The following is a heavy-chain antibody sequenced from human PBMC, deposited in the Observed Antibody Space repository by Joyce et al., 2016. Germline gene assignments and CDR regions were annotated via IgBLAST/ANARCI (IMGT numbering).Heavy chain of an antibody. J-gene: IGHJ4*02. CDR3: ARDQGSCLYSVS. CDR1: GASIKIYY. V-gene: IGHV4-4*07. Sequence: QVQLQESGPGLVKPSETLSLTCTVSGASIKIYYGSWIRQPAGKGLEWIGRIYASGSGDDYPSHKNRVTMSVDTSKNHFSLRLSSVTAADTSVYYCARDQGSCLYSVSWGPGTLVTVSS. CDR2: IYASGSG. D-gene: IGHD3-22*01.